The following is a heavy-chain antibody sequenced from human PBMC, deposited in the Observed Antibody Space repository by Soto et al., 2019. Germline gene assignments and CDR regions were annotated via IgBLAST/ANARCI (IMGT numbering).Heavy chain of an antibody. J-gene: IGHJ6*02. Sequence: PSQTLSLTCVISGDSVSSNSAGWNWIRQSPSRGLEWLGRTFYRSKWYNDYAVSLKGRISINADTSKNQFSLQLNSVTPEDTAVSYRARVQYTASAYYHGMDVWGQGTTVTVSS. CDR3: ARVQYTASAYYHGMDV. CDR2: TFYRSKWYN. V-gene: IGHV6-1*01. D-gene: IGHD2-2*02. CDR1: GDSVSSNSAG.